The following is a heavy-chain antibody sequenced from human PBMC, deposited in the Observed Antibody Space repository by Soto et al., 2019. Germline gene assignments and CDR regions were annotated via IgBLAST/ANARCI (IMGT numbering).Heavy chain of an antibody. V-gene: IGHV3-30-3*01. Sequence: QVQLVESGGGVVQPGRSLRLSCAASEFTFSDYAMHWVRQAPGKGLEWVAVISDDGDKVFYADSMKDRLTISRDNSKSTLFLQLTSLGPEDTALYYCARAHYHDSSGPNGHAFDIWGQRTLVTVSS. D-gene: IGHD3-22*01. CDR1: EFTFSDYA. CDR3: ARAHYHDSSGPNGHAFDI. CDR2: ISDDGDKV. J-gene: IGHJ3*02.